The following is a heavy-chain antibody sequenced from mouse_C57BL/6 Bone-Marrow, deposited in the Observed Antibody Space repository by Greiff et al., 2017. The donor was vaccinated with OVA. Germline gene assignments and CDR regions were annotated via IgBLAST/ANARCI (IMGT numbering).Heavy chain of an antibody. D-gene: IGHD2-3*01. V-gene: IGHV1-15*01. CDR2: IDPETGGT. CDR3: PRVTQVHDY. Sequence: VQLQQSGAELVRPGASVTLSCKASAYTLSDYEMHWVKQTPVHGLEWIGAIDPETGGTAYYQKFTGKAILTADKSSSQAYLELRSLTSEDSADYYWPRVTQVHDYWGQDTTMTVSS. CDR1: AYTLSDYE. J-gene: IGHJ2*01.